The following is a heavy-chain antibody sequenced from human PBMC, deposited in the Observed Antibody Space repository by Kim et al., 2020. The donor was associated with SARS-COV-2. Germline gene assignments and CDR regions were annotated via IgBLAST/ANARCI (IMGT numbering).Heavy chain of an antibody. CDR2: IYYSGST. Sequence: SETLSLTCTVSGGSISSSSYYWGWIRQPPGKGLEWIGSIYYSGSTYYNPSLKSRVTISVDTSKNQFSLKRSSVTAADTAVYYCARQARRGHIVARHAWFDPWGQGTLVTVSS. CDR1: GGSISSSSYY. D-gene: IGHD2-15*01. J-gene: IGHJ5*02. V-gene: IGHV4-39*01. CDR3: ARQARRGHIVARHAWFDP.